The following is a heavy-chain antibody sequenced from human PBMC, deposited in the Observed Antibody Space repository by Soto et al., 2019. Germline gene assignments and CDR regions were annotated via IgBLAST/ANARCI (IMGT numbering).Heavy chain of an antibody. CDR3: ARTRYCTSTSCYTNFDY. V-gene: IGHV1-2*04. D-gene: IGHD2-2*02. J-gene: IGHJ4*02. CDR1: GYTFTGYY. CDR2: INPNNGGT. Sequence: GASVKVSCKASGYTFTGYYMHWVRQAPGQGLEWMGWINPNNGGTNYAQNFQGWVTMTRDTSISTAYMELSRLRSDDTAVYYCARTRYCTSTSCYTNFDYWGQGTLVTVSS.